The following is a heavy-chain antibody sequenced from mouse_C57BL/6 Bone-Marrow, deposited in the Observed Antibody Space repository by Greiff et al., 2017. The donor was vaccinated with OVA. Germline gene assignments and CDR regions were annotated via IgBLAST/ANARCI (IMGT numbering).Heavy chain of an antibody. Sequence: QVQLQQSGPELVKPGASVKISCKASGYAFSSSWMNWVKQRPGKGLEWIGRIYPGDGDTNYNGKFKGKATLTADKSSSTAYMQLSSLTSEDSAVYFCARYLPRERRSMDYWGQGTSVTVSS. CDR3: ARYLPRERRSMDY. CDR2: IYPGDGDT. V-gene: IGHV1-82*01. D-gene: IGHD5-1*01. J-gene: IGHJ4*01. CDR1: GYAFSSSW.